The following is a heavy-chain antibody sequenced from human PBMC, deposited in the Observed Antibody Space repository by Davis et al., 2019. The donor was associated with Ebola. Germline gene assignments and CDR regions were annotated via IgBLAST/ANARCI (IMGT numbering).Heavy chain of an antibody. J-gene: IGHJ6*02. CDR2: ISGSSGFT. CDR1: GFTFNNYY. V-gene: IGHV3-11*06. CDR3: ARDSIMDV. Sequence: PGGSLRLSCVASGFTFNNYYMARIRQAPGKGLEWISYISGSSGFTSYADSVKGRFTVSRDNAKNSVYLQMSSLRADDTATYYCARDSIMDVWGQGTAVTVSS.